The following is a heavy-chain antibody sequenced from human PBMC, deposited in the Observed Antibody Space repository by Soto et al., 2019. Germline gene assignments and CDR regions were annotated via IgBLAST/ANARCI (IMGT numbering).Heavy chain of an antibody. CDR1: SGSISGYY. J-gene: IGHJ6*02. Sequence: PSENLSLSCAVYSGSISGYYSRWIRQPPGKELEWIGEINHSGSTTYNPSIKSRVTITVHTSKNQFSLKLSPLTAADTAVYYCARGRSGYIDCYGMDVWGQGTTATVCS. D-gene: IGHD3-3*01. CDR3: ARGRSGYIDCYGMDV. CDR2: INHSGST. V-gene: IGHV4-34*01.